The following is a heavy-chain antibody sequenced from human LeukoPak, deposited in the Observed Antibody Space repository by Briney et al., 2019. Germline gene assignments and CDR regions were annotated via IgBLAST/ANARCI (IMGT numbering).Heavy chain of an antibody. CDR3: ARDLEGYDYGEYLRWFDP. V-gene: IGHV4-38-2*02. Sequence: SETLSLTCAVSGYSISSGYYWGWIRQPPGKGLEWIGSIYHSGSTYYNPSLKSRVTISVDTSKNQFSLKLSSVTAADTAVYYCARDLEGYDYGEYLRWFDPWGQGTLVTVSS. CDR2: IYHSGST. D-gene: IGHD4-17*01. J-gene: IGHJ5*02. CDR1: GYSISSGYY.